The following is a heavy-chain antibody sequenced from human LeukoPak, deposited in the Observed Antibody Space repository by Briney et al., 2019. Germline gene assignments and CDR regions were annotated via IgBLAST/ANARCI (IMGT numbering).Heavy chain of an antibody. J-gene: IGHJ4*02. Sequence: PGGSLRLSCAASGFTFSSYGMHWVRQAPGKGLDWVAVIWYDGSNKYYADSVKGRFTISRDNSKNTLYLQMNSLRAEDTAVYYCAKYDGCSGGSCYLDYWGQGTLVTVSS. V-gene: IGHV3-33*06. D-gene: IGHD2-15*01. CDR1: GFTFSSYG. CDR2: IWYDGSNK. CDR3: AKYDGCSGGSCYLDY.